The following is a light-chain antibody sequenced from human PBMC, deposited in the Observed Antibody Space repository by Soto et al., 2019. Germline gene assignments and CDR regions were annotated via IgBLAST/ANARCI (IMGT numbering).Light chain of an antibody. J-gene: IGKJ2*03. Sequence: ELVLTQSPGTLSLSPGERATLSCRASQSVSRSHLAWYQQKPAQAPKLLIYGASSRATGIADRFSGSGSGTDFTLTISRLEPEDFAVYSCQEYGNSPPYSFGQGTKLEIK. CDR3: QEYGNSPPYS. V-gene: IGKV3-20*01. CDR1: QSVSRSH. CDR2: GAS.